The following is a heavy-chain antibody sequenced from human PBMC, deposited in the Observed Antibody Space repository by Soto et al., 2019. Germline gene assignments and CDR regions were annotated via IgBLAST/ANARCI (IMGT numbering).Heavy chain of an antibody. D-gene: IGHD3-22*01. V-gene: IGHV4-59*02. CDR2: MYFGGSF. Sequence: QMQLQASGPGLVKPSETLSLTCNVSGASVSHSYWSWIRQPPGKALEWIGFMYFGGSFNYNPSLTSRGTISVEPSKNQCSMKWTSVTASDTAVYYCARSYYDSTGFAVDPWGQGTLVTVSS. CDR3: ARSYYDSTGFAVDP. J-gene: IGHJ5*02. CDR1: GASVSHSY.